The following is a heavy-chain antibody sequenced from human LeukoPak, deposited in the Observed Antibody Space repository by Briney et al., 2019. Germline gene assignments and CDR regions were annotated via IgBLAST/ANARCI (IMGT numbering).Heavy chain of an antibody. V-gene: IGHV3-74*01. CDR3: AKSLYGGCDY. CDR1: GFTFSNYL. J-gene: IGHJ4*02. D-gene: IGHD3-16*02. Sequence: GGSLRLSCAASGFTFSNYLMHWVRQTPGKGLVWISRISTDGSFTNYADSVKGRFTIFRDNSKNTVYLQMNSLRVEDTAVYYCAKSLYGGCDYWGQGTVVTVSS. CDR2: ISTDGSFT.